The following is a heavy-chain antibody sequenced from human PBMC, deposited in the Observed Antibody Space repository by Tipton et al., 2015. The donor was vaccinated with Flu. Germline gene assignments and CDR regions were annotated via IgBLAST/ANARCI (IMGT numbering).Heavy chain of an antibody. J-gene: IGHJ3*02. D-gene: IGHD2-2*02. V-gene: IGHV4-4*07. CDR2: IYTSGST. CDR1: GGSISSYY. Sequence: TLSLTCTVSGGSISSYYWSWIRQPAGKGLEWIGRIYTSGSTNYNPSLKSRVTMSVDTSKNQFSLKLSSVTAADTAVYYCARDGEYCSSTSCYTGDAFDIWGQGTMVTVSS. CDR3: ARDGEYCSSTSCYTGDAFDI.